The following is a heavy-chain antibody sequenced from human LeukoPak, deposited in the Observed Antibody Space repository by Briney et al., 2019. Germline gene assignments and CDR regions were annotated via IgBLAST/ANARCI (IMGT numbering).Heavy chain of an antibody. J-gene: IGHJ4*02. D-gene: IGHD2-21*02. CDR3: ASGTECGGDCYSL. CDR2: IYHSGST. V-gene: IGHV4-30-2*01. Sequence: SQTLSLTCAVSGCSISSGGYSWSWIRQPPGKGLEWIGYIYHSGSTYYNPSLKSRVTISVDRSKNQFSLKLSSVTAADTAVYYCASGTECGGDCYSLWGQGTLVTVSS. CDR1: GCSISSGGYS.